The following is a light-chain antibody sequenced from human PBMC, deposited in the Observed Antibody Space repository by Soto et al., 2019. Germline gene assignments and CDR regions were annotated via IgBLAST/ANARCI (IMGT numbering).Light chain of an antibody. CDR2: DAS. Sequence: DIQMTQSPPTLSASVGDRVTITCRASQNINNWLAWYQQKPGKAPKVLIYDASSLESGVPSRFSGSGSGTEFTLTISSLQPDDFATYYCQQYDGNFGPGTKVDIK. CDR3: QQYDGN. CDR1: QNINNW. J-gene: IGKJ3*01. V-gene: IGKV1-5*01.